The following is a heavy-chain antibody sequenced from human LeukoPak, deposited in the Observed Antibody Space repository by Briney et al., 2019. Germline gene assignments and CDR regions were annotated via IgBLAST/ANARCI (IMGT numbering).Heavy chain of an antibody. Sequence: PGGSLRLSCAASGFTFSSYYINWVRQAPGKGLEWVSYISSSGTTIYYADSVKGRFTISRDNAKNSLYLQMNSLRAEDTAIYYCARVTFNYFDYWGQGTLVTVSS. V-gene: IGHV3-48*03. CDR3: ARVTFNYFDY. J-gene: IGHJ4*02. CDR1: GFTFSSYY. D-gene: IGHD1-14*01. CDR2: ISSSGTTI.